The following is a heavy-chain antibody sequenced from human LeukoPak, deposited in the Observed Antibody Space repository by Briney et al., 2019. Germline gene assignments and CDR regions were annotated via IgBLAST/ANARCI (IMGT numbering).Heavy chain of an antibody. CDR1: GGFLTKYY. CDR3: ARFRAVSGTKGSFDV. J-gene: IGHJ3*01. D-gene: IGHD6-19*01. CDR2: IYFKGNT. Sequence: SETLSLTCSVSGGFLTKYYWNWIRQTPEKGLEWMGYIYFKGNTSYNPSLTSRVDISLDASRNEFSLKVDSVTAADSAIYYCARFRAVSGTKGSFDVWGQGTVVTVSS. V-gene: IGHV4-59*08.